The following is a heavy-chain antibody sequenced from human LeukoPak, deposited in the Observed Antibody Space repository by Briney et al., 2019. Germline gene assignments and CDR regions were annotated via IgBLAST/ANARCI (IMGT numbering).Heavy chain of an antibody. V-gene: IGHV3-30*02. J-gene: IGHJ6*03. CDR2: IQFGGTNK. CDR3: AKGSIPAAITYYMDV. CDR1: GFTFSHFG. D-gene: IGHD2-2*01. Sequence: PGGSLRLSCAASGFTFSHFGMHWVRQAPGKGLEWLAFIQFGGTNKYYADSVQGRFVVSRDNSKNSLFLQINSLRSDDTAVYFCAKGSIPAAITYYMDVWGKGTTVTVSS.